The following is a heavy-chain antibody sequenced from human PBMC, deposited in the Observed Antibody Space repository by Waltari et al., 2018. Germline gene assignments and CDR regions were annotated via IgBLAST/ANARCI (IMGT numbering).Heavy chain of an antibody. J-gene: IGHJ6*03. CDR3: ARGTPNYYYYMDV. CDR1: GGSISSGGYY. CDR2: IYYSGST. V-gene: IGHV4-31*03. Sequence: QVQLQESGPGLVKPSQTLSITCTVSGGSISSGGYYWSWIRQHPGKGLEWIGYIYYSGSTYYNPSRKSRVTISVDTSKNQFSLKLSSGTAADTAVYYCARGTPNYYYYMDVWGKGTTVTVSS.